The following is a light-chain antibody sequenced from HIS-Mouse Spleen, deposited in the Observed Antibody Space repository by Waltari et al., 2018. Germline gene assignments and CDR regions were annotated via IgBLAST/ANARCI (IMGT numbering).Light chain of an antibody. CDR2: RNN. CDR1: SSNLGSNS. J-gene: IGLJ1*01. Sequence: QSVLTQPPSASGTPGQRVPISCSGSSSNLGSNSVYWYQQLPGTAPKLLIYRNNQRPSGVPDRFSGSKSGTSASLAISGLRSEDEADYYCAAWDDSLSGYVFGTGTKVTVL. V-gene: IGLV1-47*01. CDR3: AAWDDSLSGYV.